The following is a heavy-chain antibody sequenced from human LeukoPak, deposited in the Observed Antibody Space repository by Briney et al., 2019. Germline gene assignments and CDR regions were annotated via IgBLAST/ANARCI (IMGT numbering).Heavy chain of an antibody. CDR1: GFTFSSYE. CDR3: ARVVGATPYYYYYYMDV. D-gene: IGHD1-26*01. CDR2: ISSSGSTI. Sequence: GGSLRLSCAASGFTFSSYEMNWVRQAPGKGLEWVSYISSSGSTIYYADSVKGRFTISRDNAKNSLYLQMNSLRAEDTAVYYCARVVGATPYYYYYYMDVWGKGTTVTISS. J-gene: IGHJ6*03. V-gene: IGHV3-48*03.